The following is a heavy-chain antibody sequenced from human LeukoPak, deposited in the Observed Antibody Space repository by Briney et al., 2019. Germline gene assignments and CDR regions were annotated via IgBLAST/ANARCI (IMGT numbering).Heavy chain of an antibody. Sequence: GGSLRLSCAASGFTFTNYYMNWVRQAPGKGLEWVSSISSSSTYIYYADSMKGRFTISRDNAKNSLYLQMNSLRAEDTAVYYCARFHPEFDDWGQGTLVTVSS. J-gene: IGHJ4*02. CDR1: GFTFTNYY. V-gene: IGHV3-21*01. CDR2: ISSSSTYI. CDR3: ARFHPEFDD. D-gene: IGHD1-14*01.